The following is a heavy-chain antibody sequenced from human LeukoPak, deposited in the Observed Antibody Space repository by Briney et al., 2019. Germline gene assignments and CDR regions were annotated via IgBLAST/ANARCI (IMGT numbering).Heavy chain of an antibody. CDR1: GYTFTGYY. CDR3: ARGSRFLEWLLYEVLNY. J-gene: IGHJ4*02. V-gene: IGHV1-2*02. D-gene: IGHD3-3*01. CDR2: INPNSGGT. Sequence: ASVKVSCKASGYTFTGYYTHWVRQAPGQGLEWMGWINPNSGGTNYAQKFQGRVTMTRDTSISTAYMELSRLRSDDTAVYYCARGSRFLEWLLYEVLNYWGQGTLVNVSS.